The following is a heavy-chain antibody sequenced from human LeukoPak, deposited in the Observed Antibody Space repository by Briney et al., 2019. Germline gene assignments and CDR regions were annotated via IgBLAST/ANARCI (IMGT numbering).Heavy chain of an antibody. CDR1: GYTFTGYY. CDR2: INPNSGGT. CDR3: ARDSSIVGAMGIDY. Sequence: GPSVKVSCKASGYTFTGYYMHWVRQAPGQGLEWMGWINPNSGGTNYAQKFQGRVTMTRDTSISTAYMELSRLRSDDTAVYYCARDSSIVGAMGIDYWGQGTLVTVSS. D-gene: IGHD1-26*01. J-gene: IGHJ4*02. V-gene: IGHV1-2*02.